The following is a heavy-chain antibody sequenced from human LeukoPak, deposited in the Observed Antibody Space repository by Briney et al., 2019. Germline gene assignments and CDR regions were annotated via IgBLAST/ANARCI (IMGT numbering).Heavy chain of an antibody. Sequence: GGSLRLSCAASGFTFSSYAMHWVRQAPGKGLEWVAVMSYDGSNKYYADSVKGRFTISRDNSKNTLYLQMNSLRAEDTAVYYCARDHATIVIAAAFDYWGQGTLVTVSS. CDR2: MSYDGSNK. D-gene: IGHD6-13*01. CDR1: GFTFSSYA. CDR3: ARDHATIVIAAAFDY. J-gene: IGHJ4*02. V-gene: IGHV3-30*04.